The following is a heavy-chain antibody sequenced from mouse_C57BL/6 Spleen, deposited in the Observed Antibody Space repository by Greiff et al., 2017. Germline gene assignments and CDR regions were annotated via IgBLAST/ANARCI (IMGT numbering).Heavy chain of an antibody. V-gene: IGHV1-82*01. D-gene: IGHD2-3*01. J-gene: IGHJ3*01. CDR1: GYAFSSSW. CDR3: ARGGGYYVPLAY. Sequence: VQLQQSGPELVKPGASVKISCKASGYAFSSSWMNWVKQRPGKGLEWIGRIYPGDGDTNYNGKFKGKATLTADKSSSTAYMQLSSLTSEDSAVSFCARGGGYYVPLAYWGQGTLVTVSA. CDR2: IYPGDGDT.